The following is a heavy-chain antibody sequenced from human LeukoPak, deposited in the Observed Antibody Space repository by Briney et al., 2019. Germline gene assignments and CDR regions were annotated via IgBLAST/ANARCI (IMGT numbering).Heavy chain of an antibody. CDR2: ISSSSSYI. CDR3: ARGPDYYGSGSYY. D-gene: IGHD3-10*01. V-gene: IGHV3-21*01. CDR1: GFTFSSYS. Sequence: GGSLRLSCAASGFTFSSYSMNWVRQAPGKGLEWVSSISSSSSYIYYADSVKGRFTISRDNAKNSLYLQMNNLRAEDTAVYYCARGPDYYGSGSYYWGQGTLVTVSS. J-gene: IGHJ4*02.